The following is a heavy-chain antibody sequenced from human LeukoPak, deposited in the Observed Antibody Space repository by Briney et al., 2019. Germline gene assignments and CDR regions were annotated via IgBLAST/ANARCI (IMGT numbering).Heavy chain of an antibody. CDR1: GGSISSYY. Sequence: SETLSLTCTVSGGSISSYYWSWIRQPAGKGLEWIGRIYISGSTNYNPSLKRRVTMSVDTSKNQFSLKLSSVTAADTAVYYCARVRWQHGGLVDPVGYLDLWGRGTLVTVSS. D-gene: IGHD3/OR15-3a*01. J-gene: IGHJ2*01. CDR3: ARVRWQHGGLVDPVGYLDL. CDR2: IYISGST. V-gene: IGHV4-4*07.